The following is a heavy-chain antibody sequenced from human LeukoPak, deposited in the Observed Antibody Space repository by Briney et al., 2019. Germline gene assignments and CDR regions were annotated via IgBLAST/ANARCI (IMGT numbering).Heavy chain of an antibody. Sequence: GGSLRLSCAASGFTFSSYAMNWVRQAPWKGLEWVSAISGSGRSTYYADSVKGRFTISRDNSKNTLYLQMNSLRAGDTAVYYCAKDKVGATTYNWFDPWGQGTLVTVSS. CDR1: GFTFSSYA. J-gene: IGHJ5*02. V-gene: IGHV3-23*01. CDR3: AKDKVGATTYNWFDP. CDR2: ISGSGRST. D-gene: IGHD1-26*01.